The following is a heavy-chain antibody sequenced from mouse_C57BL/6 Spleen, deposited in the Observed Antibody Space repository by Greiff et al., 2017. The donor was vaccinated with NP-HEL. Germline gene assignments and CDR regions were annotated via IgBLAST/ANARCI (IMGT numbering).Heavy chain of an antibody. CDR3: AFTTVVARNAMDY. V-gene: IGHV1-74*01. CDR1: GYTFTSYW. CDR2: IHPSDSDT. D-gene: IGHD1-1*01. J-gene: IGHJ4*01. Sequence: QVQLKQPGAELVKPGASVKVSCKASGYTFTSYWMHWVKQRPGQGLEWIGRIHPSDSDTNYNQKFKGKATLTVDKSSSTAYMQLSSLTSEDSAVYYCAFTTVVARNAMDYWGQGTSVTVSS.